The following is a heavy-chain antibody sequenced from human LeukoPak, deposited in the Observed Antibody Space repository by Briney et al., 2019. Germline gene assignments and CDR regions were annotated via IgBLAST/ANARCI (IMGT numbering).Heavy chain of an antibody. CDR1: GFTFSSYG. V-gene: IGHV3-30*02. CDR3: GRGVVGLF. Sequence: PGGSLRLSCAASGFTFSSYGMHWVRQAPGKGLEWVAFIRYDGTNKYYADSVKGRFTISRDDSKNTLYLQMNSLRAEDTAVYYCGRGVVGLFGGQGTLVTVSS. D-gene: IGHD3-3*01. J-gene: IGHJ4*02. CDR2: IRYDGTNK.